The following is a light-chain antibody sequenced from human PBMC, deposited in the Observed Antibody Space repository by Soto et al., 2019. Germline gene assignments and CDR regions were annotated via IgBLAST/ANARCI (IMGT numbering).Light chain of an antibody. V-gene: IGLV1-40*01. CDR2: GNG. CDR1: SSNIGAGYD. Sequence: QSVLTQPPSVSGAPGQRVTISCTGSSSNIGAGYDVNWYQQLPGKAPKLLIYGNGNRPSWVPGRFSGSRSGTSASLAITGLQPEDEADYYCQSHDSSLSADVVFGGGTKLTVL. J-gene: IGLJ2*01. CDR3: QSHDSSLSADVV.